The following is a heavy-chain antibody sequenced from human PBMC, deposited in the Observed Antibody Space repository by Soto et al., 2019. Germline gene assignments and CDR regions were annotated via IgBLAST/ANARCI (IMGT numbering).Heavy chain of an antibody. Sequence: ASVKGSCKAAGYTFSGYYIDCVSQAPGQGLEWMGWINPNSGGTNYAQKFQGWVTMTRDTSISTAYMELSRLRAEDTAVYYCARDRGWSLFDYWGQGTLVTVSS. CDR2: INPNSGGT. CDR3: ARDRGWSLFDY. D-gene: IGHD6-19*01. CDR1: GYTFSGYY. V-gene: IGHV1-2*04. J-gene: IGHJ4*02.